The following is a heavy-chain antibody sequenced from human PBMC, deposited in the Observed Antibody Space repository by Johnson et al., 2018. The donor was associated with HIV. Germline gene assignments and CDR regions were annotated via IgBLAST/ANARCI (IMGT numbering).Heavy chain of an antibody. Sequence: MQLVESGGGLVQPGGSLRLSCAASGFIFSSYDMHWVRQATGKGLEWVADIGTGGGTDYPGSVKGRCTISRENAKNSLYLQMNSLRAGDTAVYYCAREVGSCYSSSSGAFDIWGQGTMVTVSS. D-gene: IGHD6-6*01. CDR3: AREVGSCYSSSSGAFDI. V-gene: IGHV3-13*01. CDR2: IGTGGGT. CDR1: GFIFSSYD. J-gene: IGHJ3*02.